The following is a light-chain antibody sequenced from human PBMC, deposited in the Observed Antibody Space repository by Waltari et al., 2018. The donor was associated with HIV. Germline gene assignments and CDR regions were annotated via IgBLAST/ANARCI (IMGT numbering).Light chain of an antibody. CDR2: AAS. V-gene: IGKV1-12*01. J-gene: IGKJ2*01. CDR3: QQANSFPYT. CDR1: KDISYR. Sequence: DIQMTQSPSAVSASVGDRVTIICRASKDISYRLVWYQQKPGKAPKLLIFAASNLPSGVPSRFSGSGYGTDFTLTISSLQPEDFGTYYCQQANSFPYTFGQGTKLEIK.